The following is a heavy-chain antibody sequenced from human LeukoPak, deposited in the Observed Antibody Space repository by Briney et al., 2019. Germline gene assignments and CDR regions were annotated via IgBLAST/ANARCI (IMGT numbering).Heavy chain of an antibody. J-gene: IGHJ4*02. CDR3: ARRYYYDSSGYAFDY. CDR1: GGTFSSYA. D-gene: IGHD3-22*01. CDR2: IIPILGIA. Sequence: TSVKVSCKASGGTFSSYAISWVRQAPGRGLEWMGRIIPILGIANYAQKFQGRVTITADKSTSTAYMELSSLRSEDTAVYYCARRYYYDSSGYAFDYWGQGTLVTVSS. V-gene: IGHV1-69*04.